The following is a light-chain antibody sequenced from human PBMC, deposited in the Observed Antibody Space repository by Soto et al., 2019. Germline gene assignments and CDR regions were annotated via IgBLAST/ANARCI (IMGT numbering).Light chain of an antibody. J-gene: IGKJ1*01. CDR3: QLYNIYRT. CDR2: RAS. Sequence: DVQMTQSPSTLSASVGDRVTITCRASQSISTWLAWHQQKPGKAPKLLISRASNLEGGVPSRFSSSGSGTEFTLTISNLQPDDFATYFCQLYNIYRTFGQGIKVEVK. V-gene: IGKV1-5*03. CDR1: QSISTW.